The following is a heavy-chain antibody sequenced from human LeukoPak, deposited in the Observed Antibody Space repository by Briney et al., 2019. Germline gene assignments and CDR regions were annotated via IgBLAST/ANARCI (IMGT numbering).Heavy chain of an antibody. CDR2: INHSGST. J-gene: IGHJ4*02. D-gene: IGHD3-10*01. Sequence: SETLSLTCAVYGGSFSGYYWSWIRQPPGKGLEWIGEINHSGSTNYNPSLKSQVTISVDTSKNQFSLKLSSVTAADTAVYYCARGRGNVLLWFGASYYFDYWGQGTLVTVSS. V-gene: IGHV4-34*01. CDR3: ARGRGNVLLWFGASYYFDY. CDR1: GGSFSGYY.